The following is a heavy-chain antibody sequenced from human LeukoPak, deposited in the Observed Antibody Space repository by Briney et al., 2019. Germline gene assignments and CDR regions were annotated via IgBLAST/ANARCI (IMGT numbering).Heavy chain of an antibody. CDR3: ASDSISINAFDA. D-gene: IGHD3-10*01. J-gene: IGHJ3*01. CDR1: GFTFNTFN. V-gene: IGHV4-59*01. CDR2: ISYIGST. Sequence: GSLRLSCAASGFTFNTFNMNWVRQAPGKGLEWIGYISYIGSTNYNPSLKSRVTISIDTSKNEVSLMLTSVTAADTAVYYCASDSISINAFDAWGQGTMVTVSS.